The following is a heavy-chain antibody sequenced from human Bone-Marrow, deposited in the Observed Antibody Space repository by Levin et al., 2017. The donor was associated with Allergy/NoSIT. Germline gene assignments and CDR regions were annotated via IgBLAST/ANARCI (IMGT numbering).Heavy chain of an antibody. CDR2: IKSKTDGETT. V-gene: IGHV3-15*07. D-gene: IGHD2-15*01. CDR1: GFTFTGAW. Sequence: PGGSLRLSCAASGFTFTGAWMDWVRQAPGKGLERVGRIKSKTDGETTGYAAPVKGRFTISRDDSTDTVFLQMNSLNIEYTAVYYCATAALRLCTGGSCEAWSFDLWGRGTLVTVSS. CDR3: ATAALRLCTGGSCEAWSFDL. J-gene: IGHJ2*01.